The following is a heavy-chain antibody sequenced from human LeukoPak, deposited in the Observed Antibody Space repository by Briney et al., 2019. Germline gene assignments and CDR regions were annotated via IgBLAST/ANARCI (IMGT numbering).Heavy chain of an antibody. V-gene: IGHV3-53*01. CDR1: GFSVSDNY. CDR3: ARINPVYGDYDY. Sequence: GGSLRLSCAVSGFSVSDNYVSWVRRAPGKGLQWVSIIYPNTNTYNAASVKGRFTISRDNSKNTIYLEIDSLTAEDTAVYYCARINPVYGDYDYWGLGTLVTVYS. J-gene: IGHJ4*02. D-gene: IGHD4-17*01. CDR2: IYPNTNT.